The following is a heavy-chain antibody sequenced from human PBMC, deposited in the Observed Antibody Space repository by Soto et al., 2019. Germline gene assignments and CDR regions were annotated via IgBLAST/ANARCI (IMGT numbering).Heavy chain of an antibody. CDR2: INHSGST. J-gene: IGHJ4*02. Sequence: SETLSLTCAVYGGSFSGYYWSWIRQPPGKGLEWIGEINHSGSTNYTPSLKSRVTISVDTSKNQFSLKLSSVTAADTAVYYCARSMTTVTATREWHIWGQGTLVTVSS. D-gene: IGHD4-17*01. V-gene: IGHV4-34*01. CDR3: ARSMTTVTATREWHI. CDR1: GGSFSGYY.